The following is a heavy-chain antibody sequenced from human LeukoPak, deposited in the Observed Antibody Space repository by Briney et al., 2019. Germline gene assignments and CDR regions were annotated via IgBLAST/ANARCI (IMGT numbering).Heavy chain of an antibody. CDR1: GFTFSSYA. D-gene: IGHD6-19*01. CDR2: IKQDGSEK. J-gene: IGHJ4*02. Sequence: GGSLRLSCAASGFTFSSYAMHWVRQAPGKGLEWVANIKQDGSEKYYVDSVKGRFTISRDNAKNSLYLQMNSLRAEDTAVYYCARDYSSFHYWGQGTLVTVSS. V-gene: IGHV3-7*01. CDR3: ARDYSSFHY.